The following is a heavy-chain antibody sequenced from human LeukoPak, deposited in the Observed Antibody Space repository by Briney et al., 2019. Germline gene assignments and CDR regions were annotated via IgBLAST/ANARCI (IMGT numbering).Heavy chain of an antibody. CDR2: MNPNSGNT. D-gene: IGHD3-22*01. V-gene: IGHV1-8*01. CDR1: GYTFTSYD. CDR3: ARASRYYYDSSGYMVDDY. J-gene: IGHJ4*02. Sequence: ASVKVSCKASGYTFTSYDINWVRQATGQGLEWMGWMNPNSGNTGYAQKFQGRVTMTRNTSISTAYTELSSLRSEDTAVYYCARASRYYYDSSGYMVDDYWGQGTLVTVSS.